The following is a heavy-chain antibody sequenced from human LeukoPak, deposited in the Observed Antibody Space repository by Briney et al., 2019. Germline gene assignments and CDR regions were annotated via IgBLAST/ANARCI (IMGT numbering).Heavy chain of an antibody. V-gene: IGHV1-18*01. Sequence: ASVKVSCKASGYTFNNYGISWVRQAPGQGLEWMGWVSSNNGDTNYAQKFQGRVTMSTDTSTSTAYMELRSLTSDDTAVYYCAKNWQILAGRNCVDPWGQGTLVTVSS. CDR3: AKNWQILAGRNCVDP. CDR1: GYTFNNYG. J-gene: IGHJ5*02. D-gene: IGHD3-9*01. CDR2: VSSNNGDT.